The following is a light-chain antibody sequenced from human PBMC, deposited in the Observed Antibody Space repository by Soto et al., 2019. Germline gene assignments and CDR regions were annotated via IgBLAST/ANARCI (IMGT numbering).Light chain of an antibody. CDR2: KAS. Sequence: DIQMTQSPSTLSASVGDRVTITCRASQSISTWLAWYQQKPGTVPKLLIYKASTLESGVPSRFSGSRSGTEFTLTVSSLQPDDFATYYCQQYNDSFTYTFGQGTKLEIK. CDR3: QQYNDSFTYT. CDR1: QSISTW. V-gene: IGKV1-5*03. J-gene: IGKJ2*01.